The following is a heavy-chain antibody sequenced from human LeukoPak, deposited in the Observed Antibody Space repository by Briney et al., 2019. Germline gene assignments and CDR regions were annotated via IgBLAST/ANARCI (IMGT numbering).Heavy chain of an antibody. CDR3: AREWSQYSSTWKGAFDI. D-gene: IGHD6-13*01. V-gene: IGHV3-30-3*01. CDR2: ISNDGSHK. Sequence: GRSLRLSCAASGFIISGYAMHWVRQAPGKGLEWVALISNDGSHKNYADSVNGRLTISRDNSNDLLYLRMNSLTTEDTAVYYCAREWSQYSSTWKGAFDIWGQGTMVTVSS. CDR1: GFIISGYA. J-gene: IGHJ3*02.